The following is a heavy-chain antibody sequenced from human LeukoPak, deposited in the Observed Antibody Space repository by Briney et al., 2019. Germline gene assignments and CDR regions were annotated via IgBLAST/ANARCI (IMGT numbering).Heavy chain of an antibody. V-gene: IGHV3-30-3*01. Sequence: PGGSLRLSCAASGFTFSSYAMHWVRQAPGKGLEWVAVISYDGSNKYYADSVKGRFTISRDNSKNTLYLQMNSLRAEGTAVYYCARAYYYDSSGYYSTQSPFDYWGQGTLVTVSS. CDR3: ARAYYYDSSGYYSTQSPFDY. CDR2: ISYDGSNK. J-gene: IGHJ4*02. CDR1: GFTFSSYA. D-gene: IGHD3-22*01.